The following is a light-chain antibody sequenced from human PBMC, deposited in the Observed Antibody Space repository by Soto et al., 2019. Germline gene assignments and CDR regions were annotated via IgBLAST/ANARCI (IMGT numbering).Light chain of an antibody. CDR3: QQRSNWPPVT. CDR1: QSVGSY. J-gene: IGKJ4*01. CDR2: DAS. V-gene: IGKV3-11*01. Sequence: EIVLTQSPATLSLSPGERATLSCRASQSVGSYLAWYQQKPGQAPRLLIYDASNRATGIPARFSGSGSGTDFTLTISRLEPEDFAVYYCQQRSNWPPVTFGRGTKVEIK.